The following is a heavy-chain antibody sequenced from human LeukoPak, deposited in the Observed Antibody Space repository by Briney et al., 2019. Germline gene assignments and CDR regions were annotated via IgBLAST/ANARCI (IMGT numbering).Heavy chain of an antibody. Sequence: PSETLSLTCTVSGGSISSSSYYWGWIRQPPGKGLEWIGSIYYSGSTYYNPSLRSRVTISVDTSKNQFSLRLSSVTTADTAVYCCARARGYSASVHWFDPWGQGTLVTVSS. V-gene: IGHV4-39*01. D-gene: IGHD5-12*01. CDR3: ARARGYSASVHWFDP. CDR1: GGSISSSSYY. J-gene: IGHJ5*02. CDR2: IYYSGST.